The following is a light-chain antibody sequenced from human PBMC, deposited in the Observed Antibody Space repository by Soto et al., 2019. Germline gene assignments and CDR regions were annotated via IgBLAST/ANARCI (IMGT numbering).Light chain of an antibody. Sequence: GISNRFSGSKSDNTASLTVSGLQAEDEADYYCSSYAGFNNYVFGTGTKVTVL. CDR3: SSYAGFNNYV. J-gene: IGLJ1*01. V-gene: IGLV2-8*01.